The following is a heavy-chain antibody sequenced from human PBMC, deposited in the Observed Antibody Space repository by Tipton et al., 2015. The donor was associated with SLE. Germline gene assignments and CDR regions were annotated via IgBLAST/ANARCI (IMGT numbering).Heavy chain of an antibody. CDR2: IYYSGST. D-gene: IGHD3-3*01. Sequence: TLSLTCTVSGGSISSYYWSWIRQPPGKGLEWIGYIYYSGSTNYNPSLKSRVTISVDTSKNQFSLKLSPVTAADTAVYYCARSGSGAGGFDYWGQGTLVTVSS. V-gene: IGHV4-59*01. CDR1: GGSISSYY. J-gene: IGHJ4*02. CDR3: ARSGSGAGGFDY.